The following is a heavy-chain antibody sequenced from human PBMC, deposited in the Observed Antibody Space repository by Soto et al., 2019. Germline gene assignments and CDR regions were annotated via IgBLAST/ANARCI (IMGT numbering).Heavy chain of an antibody. Sequence: AASVKVSCKASGGTFSSYAISWVRQAPGQGLEWMGGIIPIFGTANYAQKFQGRVTITADESTSTAYMELSSLRSEDTAVYYCARGELHNQYYYYYGMDVWGQGTTVTVSS. CDR2: IIPIFGTA. CDR1: GGTFSSYA. CDR3: ARGELHNQYYYYYGMDV. D-gene: IGHD1-26*01. J-gene: IGHJ6*02. V-gene: IGHV1-69*13.